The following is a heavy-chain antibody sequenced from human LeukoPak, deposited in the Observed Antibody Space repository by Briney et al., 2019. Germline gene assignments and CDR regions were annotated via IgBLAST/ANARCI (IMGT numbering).Heavy chain of an antibody. J-gene: IGHJ4*02. CDR2: ISSSSSYI. V-gene: IGHV3-21*01. D-gene: IGHD3-22*01. CDR3: ARRASSIVVVITTDFDY. CDR1: GFTFSSYG. Sequence: PGGSLRLSCAASGFTFSSYGMNWVRQAPGKGLEWVSSISSSSSYIYYADSVKGRFTISRDNAKNSLYLQMNSLRAEDTAVYYCARRASSIVVVITTDFDYWGQGTLVTVSS.